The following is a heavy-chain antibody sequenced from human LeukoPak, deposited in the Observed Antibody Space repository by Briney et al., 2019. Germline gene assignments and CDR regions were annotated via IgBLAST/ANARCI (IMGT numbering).Heavy chain of an antibody. D-gene: IGHD3-16*01. CDR2: ISSSGSTI. CDR3: AKDLGFRGRYALEAFDI. V-gene: IGHV3-48*03. J-gene: IGHJ3*02. CDR1: GFTFSSYE. Sequence: GGSLRLSCAASGFTFSSYEMNWVRQAPGKGLEWVSYISSSGSTIYYAGSVKGRFTISRDNSKNTLYLQMSSLRDEDTAVYYCAKDLGFRGRYALEAFDIWGQGTTVIVSS.